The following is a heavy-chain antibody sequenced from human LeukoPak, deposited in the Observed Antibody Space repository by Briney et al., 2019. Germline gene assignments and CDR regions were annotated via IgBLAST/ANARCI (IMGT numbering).Heavy chain of an antibody. V-gene: IGHV1-18*01. Sequence: ASVKVSCKASGYTFTNYGITWVRQAPGQGLEWMGWISGYQGSTKYAQNFQGRVTMTIDTSTSAAYMDLRSLRSDDTAVYYCARTVVVVPAAGPNWFDPWSQGTLVTVSS. D-gene: IGHD2-2*01. CDR3: ARTVVVVPAAGPNWFDP. CDR1: GYTFTNYG. J-gene: IGHJ5*02. CDR2: ISGYQGST.